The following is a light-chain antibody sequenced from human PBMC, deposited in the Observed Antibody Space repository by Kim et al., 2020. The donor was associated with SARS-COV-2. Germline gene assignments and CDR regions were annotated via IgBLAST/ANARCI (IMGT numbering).Light chain of an antibody. CDR2: DNK. V-gene: IGLV1-51*01. CDR1: SSNIGNNY. Sequence: GQKVTISCSGSSSNIGNNYVSWYQRLPGTAPKLLIYDNKKRPSGIPDRFSGSKSGTSATLGITGLQTGDEADYYCGTWDSSLSEGVFGGGTQLTVL. CDR3: GTWDSSLSEGV. J-gene: IGLJ2*01.